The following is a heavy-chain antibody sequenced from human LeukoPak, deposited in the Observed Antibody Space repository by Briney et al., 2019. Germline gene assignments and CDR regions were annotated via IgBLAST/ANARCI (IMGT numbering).Heavy chain of an antibody. CDR3: ARVLDYYYGSGSYDGYAFDI. Sequence: KPSETLSLTCAVYGGSFSGYYWSWIRQPPGKGLEWIGEINHSGSTNYNPSLKSRVTISVDTSKNQFSLKLSSVTAADTAVYYCARVLDYYYGSGSYDGYAFDIWGQGTMVTVSS. D-gene: IGHD3-10*01. CDR2: INHSGST. V-gene: IGHV4-34*01. CDR1: GGSFSGYY. J-gene: IGHJ3*02.